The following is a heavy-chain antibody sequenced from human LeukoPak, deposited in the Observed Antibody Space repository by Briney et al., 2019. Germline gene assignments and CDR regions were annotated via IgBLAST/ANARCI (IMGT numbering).Heavy chain of an antibody. J-gene: IGHJ3*02. Sequence: GRSLRLSCAASGFTFSSYAMSWVRQAPGKGLEWVSAISGSGVSTYFADSVKGRFAISRDNSKNTLYLQMNSLRAEDTAVYYCAKDYGGDAGGNAFDIWGQGTMVTVSS. CDR1: GFTFSSYA. D-gene: IGHD4-23*01. CDR3: AKDYGGDAGGNAFDI. V-gene: IGHV3-23*01. CDR2: ISGSGVST.